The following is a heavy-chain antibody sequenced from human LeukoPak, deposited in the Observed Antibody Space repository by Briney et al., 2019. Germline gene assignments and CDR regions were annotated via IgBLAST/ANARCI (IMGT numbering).Heavy chain of an antibody. CDR3: ARGHPEGGWLHWERAFDI. D-gene: IGHD5-24*01. CDR1: GGSVSSGSYY. J-gene: IGHJ3*02. Sequence: PETLSLTCTVSGGSVSSGSYYWSWIRQPPGKGLEWIGYIYYSGSTNYNPSLKSRVTISVDTSKNQFSLKLSSVTAADTAVYYCARGHPEGGWLHWERAFDIWGQGTMVTVSS. CDR2: IYYSGST. V-gene: IGHV4-61*01.